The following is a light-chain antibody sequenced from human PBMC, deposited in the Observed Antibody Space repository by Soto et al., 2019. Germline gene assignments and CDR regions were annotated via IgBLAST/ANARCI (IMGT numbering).Light chain of an antibody. CDR2: GAS. CDR1: QRLNTN. CDR3: QQYNNWPT. J-gene: IGKJ1*01. V-gene: IGKV3-15*01. Sequence: EIGRTQSPATLSFPPGERATPPGGPSQRLNTNLAGYKQKPGQAPRLLIYGASTRATGVPARFSGSGSGTEFILTVSSLQSEDFAVYFCQQYNNWPTFGQGTKVEIK.